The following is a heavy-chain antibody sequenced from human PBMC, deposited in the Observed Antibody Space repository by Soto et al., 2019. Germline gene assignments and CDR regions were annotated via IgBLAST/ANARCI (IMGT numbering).Heavy chain of an antibody. D-gene: IGHD6-13*01. J-gene: IGHJ5*02. CDR1: GYTFTSHA. CDR3: ARNGIAAAGTSWFDP. Sequence: QVQLVQSGAEEKKPGASVKVSCKASGYTFTSHAMHWVRQAPGQRLEWMGWINAGNGNTKYSQKFQGRVTITTDTSASTAYMELNTLRSEGTAVYYCARNGIAAAGTSWFDPWGQGTLASVSS. V-gene: IGHV1-3*05. CDR2: INAGNGNT.